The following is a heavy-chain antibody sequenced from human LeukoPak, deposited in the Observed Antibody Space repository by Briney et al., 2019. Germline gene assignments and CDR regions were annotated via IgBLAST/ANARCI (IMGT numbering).Heavy chain of an antibody. D-gene: IGHD6-25*01. CDR1: GYTFTSYY. CDR3: ARVSSAGYMDV. V-gene: IGHV1-46*01. J-gene: IGHJ6*03. CDR2: INPSGGST. Sequence: GASVKVSCKASGYTFTSYYMHWVRQAPGQGLEWMGIINPSGGSTSYAQKFQGRVTITTDESTSTAYMELSSLRSEDTAVYYCARVSSAGYMDVWGKGTTVTVSS.